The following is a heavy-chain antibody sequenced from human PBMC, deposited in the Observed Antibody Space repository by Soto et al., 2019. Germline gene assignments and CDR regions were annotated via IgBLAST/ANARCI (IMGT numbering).Heavy chain of an antibody. D-gene: IGHD2-2*01. CDR1: AYSFTTYH. V-gene: IGHV1-46*01. Sequence: QVQLVQSGAEVKKPGASVTVSCKASAYSFTTYHIHWVRQAPGQGLEWMGLINPDAGATNYAQRFQGRLRLTRDTSTSTVYMELRSLTFDDTAMYYCARGDIVLVPASEGNWFDPWGQGTLVTVSS. CDR2: INPDAGAT. J-gene: IGHJ5*02. CDR3: ARGDIVLVPASEGNWFDP.